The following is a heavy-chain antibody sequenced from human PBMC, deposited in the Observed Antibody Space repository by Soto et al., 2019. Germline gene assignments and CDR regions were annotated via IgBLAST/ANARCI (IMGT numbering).Heavy chain of an antibody. D-gene: IGHD5-12*01. CDR3: AREGNLGRWLQPLDF. CDR1: GGSISSGGYY. CDR2: IYYSGNT. V-gene: IGHV4-31*03. Sequence: SETLSLTCTVSGGSISSGGYYWSWIRQHPGKGLEWIGYIYYSGNTKYNPSLKSRVTMSVDTSKNQFSLRLSSVTAADTAKYFCAREGNLGRWLQPLDFWGQGTLVTVSS. J-gene: IGHJ4*02.